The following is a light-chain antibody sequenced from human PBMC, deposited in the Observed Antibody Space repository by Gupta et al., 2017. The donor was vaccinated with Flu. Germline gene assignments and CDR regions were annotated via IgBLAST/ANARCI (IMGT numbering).Light chain of an antibody. J-gene: IGKJ2*01. CDR1: QSVNRW. CDR3: QQTQSYSGSS. V-gene: IGKV1-5*03. Sequence: DRVTITCRASQSVNRWLAWYQQKPGKAPKLLIYKASTLQDGVPSRFGGTGSGTEFTLTINNLQPDDFATYYCQQTQSYSGSSFGQGTKVHI. CDR2: KAS.